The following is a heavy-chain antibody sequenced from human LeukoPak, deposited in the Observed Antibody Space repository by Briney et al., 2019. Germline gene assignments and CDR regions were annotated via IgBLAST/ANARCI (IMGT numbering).Heavy chain of an antibody. D-gene: IGHD2-15*01. V-gene: IGHV3-23*01. CDR1: GFTFSSYA. CDR3: AKCGIVVVVHDAFDI. CDR2: ISGSGGST. J-gene: IGHJ3*02. Sequence: GGSLRLSCAASGFTFSSYAMSWVRQAPGKGLEWVSAISGSGGSTHYADSVKGRFTISRDNSKNTLYLQMNNLRAEDTAVYYCAKCGIVVVVHDAFDIWGQGTMVTVSS.